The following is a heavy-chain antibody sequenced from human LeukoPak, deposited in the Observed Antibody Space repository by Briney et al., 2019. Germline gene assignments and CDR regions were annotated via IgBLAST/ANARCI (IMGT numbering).Heavy chain of an antibody. CDR1: GFTFRTYW. CDR3: GRDLGGRSGL. D-gene: IGHD1-26*01. J-gene: IGHJ4*02. Sequence: GGSLRLSCAVSGFTFRTYWMHWVRQVPGKGLVWVSRINEDGSITNYADSVTGRFRISRDNAENTLYLQMNSLRAEDTAVYYCGRDLGGRSGLWGQGTLVTVFS. CDR2: INEDGSIT. V-gene: IGHV3-74*01.